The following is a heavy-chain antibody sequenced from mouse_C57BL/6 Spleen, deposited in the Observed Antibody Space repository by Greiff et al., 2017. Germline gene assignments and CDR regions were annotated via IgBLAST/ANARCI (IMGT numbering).Heavy chain of an antibody. V-gene: IGHV5-4*03. Sequence: EVMLVESGGGLVKPGGSLKLSCAASGFTFSSYAMSWVRQTPDKRLEWVATISDGGSYTDSPDNVKGQFTISRDNANNNPYLQMSHLKSEDSAVYYCARYTLYGYVDYWGQGTTLTVSS. CDR3: ARYTLYGYVDY. J-gene: IGHJ2*01. D-gene: IGHD2-2*01. CDR1: GFTFSSYA. CDR2: ISDGGSYT.